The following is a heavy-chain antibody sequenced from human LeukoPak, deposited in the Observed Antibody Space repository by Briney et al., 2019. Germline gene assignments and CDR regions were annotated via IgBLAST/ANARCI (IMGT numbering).Heavy chain of an antibody. CDR3: ARGLPYYYGSGSYDY. J-gene: IGHJ4*02. CDR2: INPNSGGT. V-gene: IGHV1-2*02. CDR1: GYTFTGYY. D-gene: IGHD3-10*01. Sequence: ASVKVSCKASGYTFTGYYMHWVRQAPGQGLEWMGWINPNSGGTNYAQKFQGRVTMTRDTSISTAYMELSRLRSDDTAVYYCARGLPYYYGSGSYDYWGQGTLVTVSS.